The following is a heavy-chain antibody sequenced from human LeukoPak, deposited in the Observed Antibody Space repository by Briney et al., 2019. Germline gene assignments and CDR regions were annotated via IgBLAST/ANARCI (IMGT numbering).Heavy chain of an antibody. CDR1: AFTFSNYW. D-gene: IGHD4-17*01. J-gene: IGHJ4*02. V-gene: IGHV3-7*01. CDR2: INQDGSEK. Sequence: PGGSLRLSCAASAFTFSNYWMIWVRQAPGKGLEWVANINQDGSEKYYVDSVKGRFTISRDNAKNSLYLQMNSLRAEDTAVYYCARDPNDYGDYGGYMDYWGQGTLVTVSS. CDR3: ARDPNDYGDYGGYMDY.